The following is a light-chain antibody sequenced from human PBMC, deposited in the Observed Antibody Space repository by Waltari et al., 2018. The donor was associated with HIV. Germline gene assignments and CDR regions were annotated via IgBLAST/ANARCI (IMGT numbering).Light chain of an antibody. V-gene: IGKV3-20*01. Sequence: EVVLTQSPGTLSLSPGERATLFCRASQSVPINYLAWFQQKPGQAPRLFIDGASSRATGIPDRFSGSGSGTDFTLTITRLEPEDFAVYYCHQYGTSPWTFGQGTKVEIK. J-gene: IGKJ1*01. CDR2: GAS. CDR3: HQYGTSPWT. CDR1: QSVPINY.